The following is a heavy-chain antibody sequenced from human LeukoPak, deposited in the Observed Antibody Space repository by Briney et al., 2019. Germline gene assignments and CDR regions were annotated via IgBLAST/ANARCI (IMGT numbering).Heavy chain of an antibody. CDR3: ARDGAGCSSTSCYEDY. CDR1: GFTFSSYW. CDR2: LSSDGSGT. Sequence: PGGSLRLSCAVSGFTFSSYWMHWVRQAPGKGLVWVSRLSSDGSGTSYADSVKGRFTISRDNAKNSLYLQMNSLRAEDTAVYYCARDGAGCSSTSCYEDYWGQGTLVTVSS. J-gene: IGHJ4*02. D-gene: IGHD2-2*01. V-gene: IGHV3-74*01.